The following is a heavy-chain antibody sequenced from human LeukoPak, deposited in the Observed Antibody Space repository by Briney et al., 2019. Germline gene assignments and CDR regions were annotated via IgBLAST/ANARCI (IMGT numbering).Heavy chain of an antibody. D-gene: IGHD6-19*01. CDR3: SKGTSQAGLYCFDY. CDR2: ILGGGGSA. J-gene: IGHJ4*02. Sequence: GGSLRLSXVASGFTFSSYAMSWVRQAPGKGLEWVSAILGGGGSAFYAYSVKGRFTISRDNSKNTLYLEMDSLRADDTAVYYCSKGTSQAGLYCFDYWGQGTLVTVSS. V-gene: IGHV3-23*01. CDR1: GFTFSSYA.